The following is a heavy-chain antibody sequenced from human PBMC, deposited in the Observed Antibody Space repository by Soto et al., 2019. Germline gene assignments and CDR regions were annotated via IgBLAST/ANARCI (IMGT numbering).Heavy chain of an antibody. D-gene: IGHD3-22*01. V-gene: IGHV1-69*13. Sequence: SVKVSCKASGGTFSSYAISWVRQAPGQGLEWMGGIIPIFGTANYAQKFQGRVTITADEPTSTAYMELSSLRPEDTAVYYCASSLYYYDSSGYTHDAFDIWGQGTMVTVAS. CDR2: IIPIFGTA. CDR3: ASSLYYYDSSGYTHDAFDI. J-gene: IGHJ3*02. CDR1: GGTFSSYA.